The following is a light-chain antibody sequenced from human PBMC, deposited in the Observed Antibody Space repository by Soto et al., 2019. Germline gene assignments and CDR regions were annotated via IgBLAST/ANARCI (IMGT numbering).Light chain of an antibody. J-gene: IGLJ3*02. CDR1: SSDVGGYNY. CDR3: YSYAGSNNWV. CDR2: EVS. Sequence: QSALTQPPSASGSPGQSVTISCTGTSSDVGGYNYVSWYQQHPGKAPKLIIFEVSKRPSGVPDRFSGSKSGNTAPLTVSGLQAEDEADYYCYSYAGSNNWVFGGGTKLTVL. V-gene: IGLV2-8*01.